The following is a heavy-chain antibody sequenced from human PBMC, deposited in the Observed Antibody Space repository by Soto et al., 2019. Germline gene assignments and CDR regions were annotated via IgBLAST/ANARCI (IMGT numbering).Heavy chain of an antibody. CDR1: GYPFINYW. CDR2: IFPGDFDL. J-gene: IGHJ5*01. D-gene: IGHD4-4*01. V-gene: IGHV5-51*01. CDR3: ARLVSLLQPIGS. Sequence: GDSQKISCQASGYPFINYWIGWVRPLPGGGLEGLGIIFPGDFDLRYSPSFEGQVPPSADRYTATAFLQWRSLEASDSALYFCARLVSLLQPIGSWGQGTPVTVFS.